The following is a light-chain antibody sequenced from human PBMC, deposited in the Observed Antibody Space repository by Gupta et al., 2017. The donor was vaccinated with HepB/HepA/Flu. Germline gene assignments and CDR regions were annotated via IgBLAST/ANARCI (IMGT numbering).Light chain of an antibody. V-gene: IGKV1-39*01. J-gene: IGKJ2*01. CDR1: QSISNY. CDR2: AAS. Sequence: DIQMTQSPSSLSASVGDRVTITCRASQSISNYLNWYQQKSGKVPKLLIYAASSLQSGVPSTFSGSGSGTDFTLTISNLQPEDFATYYCQQTDNFPYAFGQGTRLEIK. CDR3: QQTDNFPYA.